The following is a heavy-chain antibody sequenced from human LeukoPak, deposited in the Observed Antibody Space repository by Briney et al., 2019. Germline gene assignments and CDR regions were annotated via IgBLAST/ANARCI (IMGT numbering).Heavy chain of an antibody. CDR2: ISGGNGNT. J-gene: IGHJ3*02. CDR1: DYTFTSYA. D-gene: IGHD6-19*01. CDR3: AREMADSTGWNSFDI. Sequence: GASVKVSCKAYDYTFTSYAVHWVRQAPEQRLEWMGWISGGNGNTKYSQKFQGRVTITRDTSASTAYMELSSLRSEDTAVYYCAREMADSTGWNSFDIWGQGTMVTVSS. V-gene: IGHV1-3*01.